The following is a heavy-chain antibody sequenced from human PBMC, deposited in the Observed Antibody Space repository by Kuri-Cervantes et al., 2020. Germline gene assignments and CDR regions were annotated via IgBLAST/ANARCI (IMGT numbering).Heavy chain of an antibody. CDR1: GGTFSSYA. CDR3: ATASPFSVVVVAATFVAFDI. D-gene: IGHD2-15*01. CDR2: FDPEDGET. V-gene: IGHV1-24*01. Sequence: GESLKISCKASGGTFSSYAISWVRQAPGKGLEWMGGFDPEDGETIYAQKFQGRVTMTEDTSTDTAYMELSSLRSEDTAVYYCATASPFSVVVVAATFVAFDIWGQGTMVTVSS. J-gene: IGHJ3*02.